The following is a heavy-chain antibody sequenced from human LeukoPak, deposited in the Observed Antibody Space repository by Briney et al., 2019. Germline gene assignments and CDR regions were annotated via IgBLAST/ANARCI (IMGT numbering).Heavy chain of an antibody. CDR1: GFTFSSYG. V-gene: IGHV3-30*02. J-gene: IGHJ4*02. D-gene: IGHD3-22*01. Sequence: GGSLRLSCAASGFTFSSYGMHWVRQAPGKGLEWVAFIRYDGRNKYYADSVKGRFTISRDNSKNTLYLQMNSLRAEDTAVYYCAKDSGDAMIVVASDYWGQGTLVTVSS. CDR2: IRYDGRNK. CDR3: AKDSGDAMIVVASDY.